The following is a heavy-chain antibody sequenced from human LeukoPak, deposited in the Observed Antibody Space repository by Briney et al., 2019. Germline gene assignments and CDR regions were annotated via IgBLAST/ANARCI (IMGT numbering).Heavy chain of an antibody. CDR1: GRTFTSYA. Sequence: GASGKVSCKASGRTFTSYAISWVRQAPGQGLEWMGRIIPILGIANYAQKFQGRVTITSAKSTSTAYTELSSLRSEDTAVYYCARDQARSLPPNWGQGTLVTVSS. J-gene: IGHJ4*02. CDR2: IIPILGIA. V-gene: IGHV1-69*04. D-gene: IGHD5-24*01. CDR3: ARDQARSLPPN.